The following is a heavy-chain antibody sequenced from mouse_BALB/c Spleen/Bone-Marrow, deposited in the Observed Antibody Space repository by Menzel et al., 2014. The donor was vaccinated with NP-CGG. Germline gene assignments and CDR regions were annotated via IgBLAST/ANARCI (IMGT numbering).Heavy chain of an antibody. CDR3: ARYTDYNGSSYAMDY. Sequence: VQLKHSGPELVKPGASVKMSCKASGYTFTNYVMHWVKQKPGQGLEWIGYINPYNDGTKYNEKFKGKATLTSDKSSSTAYMELSSLTSEDSAVYYGARYTDYNGSSYAMDYWGQGTSVTVSS. D-gene: IGHD1-1*01. CDR1: GYTFTNYV. CDR2: INPYNDGT. J-gene: IGHJ4*01. V-gene: IGHV1-14*01.